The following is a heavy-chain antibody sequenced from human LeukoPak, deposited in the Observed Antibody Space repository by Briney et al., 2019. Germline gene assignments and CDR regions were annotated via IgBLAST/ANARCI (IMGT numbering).Heavy chain of an antibody. CDR3: GRGRPRGYSGYVIDY. CDR2: ISGSGGST. V-gene: IGHV3-23*01. Sequence: GGSLRLSCAASGFTFSSYAMSWVRQAPGKGLDWVSAISGSGGSTYYADSVKGRFTISRDNAKNTLYLQMNSLRAEDTAAFYCGRGRPRGYSGYVIDYWGQGTPITVSS. D-gene: IGHD5-12*01. J-gene: IGHJ4*02. CDR1: GFTFSSYA.